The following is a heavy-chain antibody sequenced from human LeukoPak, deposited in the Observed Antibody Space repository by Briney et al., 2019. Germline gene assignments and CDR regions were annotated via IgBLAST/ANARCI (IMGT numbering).Heavy chain of an antibody. J-gene: IGHJ4*02. V-gene: IGHV4-59*01. CDR3: ASTRHDFWSGYSRWYFDY. CDR2: IYYSGST. CDR1: GGSFSGYY. Sequence: SETLSLTCAVYGGSFSGYYWSWIRQPPGKGLEWIGYIYYSGSTNYNPSLKSRVTISVDTSKNQFSLKLSSVTAADTAVYYCASTRHDFWSGYSRWYFDYWGQGTLVTVSS. D-gene: IGHD3-3*01.